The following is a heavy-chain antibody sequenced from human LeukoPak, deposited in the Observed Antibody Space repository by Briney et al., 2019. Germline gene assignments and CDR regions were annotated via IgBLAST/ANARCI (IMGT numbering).Heavy chain of an antibody. Sequence: FAATGSSRKSVKMNGVGQALRKELEWVSSISSSGSDTFYADSVEGRFTISRDNASNSLFLQMNSLRAEDTAIYYCARDQFYDFWSGHYRPSMDVWGKGTPVTVSS. CDR1: GSSRKSVK. V-gene: IGHV3-21*06. J-gene: IGHJ6*03. CDR2: ISSSGSDT. D-gene: IGHD3-3*01. CDR3: ARDQFYDFWSGHYRPSMDV.